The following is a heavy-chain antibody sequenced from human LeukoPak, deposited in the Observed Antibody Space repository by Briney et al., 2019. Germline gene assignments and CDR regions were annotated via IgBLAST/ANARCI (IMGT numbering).Heavy chain of an antibody. D-gene: IGHD3-16*01. CDR1: GFTFSTYS. CDR3: ARRVPSQVITDYFDY. J-gene: IGHJ4*02. V-gene: IGHV3-48*04. Sequence: GGSLRLSCAASGFTFSTYSMNWVRQAPGKGLEWVSFIDSSSRTTFYADSVKGRFTISRDNAKNSLFLQMNSLRAEDTAVYYCARRVPSQVITDYFDYWGQGTLVTVSS. CDR2: IDSSSRTT.